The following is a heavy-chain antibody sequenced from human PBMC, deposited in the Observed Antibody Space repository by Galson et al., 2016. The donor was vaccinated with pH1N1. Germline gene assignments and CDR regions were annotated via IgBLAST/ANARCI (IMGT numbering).Heavy chain of an antibody. D-gene: IGHD3-22*01. CDR1: GVTFSNNG. V-gene: IGHV1-69*04. J-gene: IGHJ4*02. Sequence: SVKVSCKASGVTFSNNGFSWVRQAPGRGLEWIGRSVPIFENVVYAQNFQGRVTITADKSTNTVDMVLNNLTSEETAIYYCARGYDGNGYHQGDYFDYWGQGTLVTVSS. CDR2: SVPIFENV. CDR3: ARGYDGNGYHQGDYFDY.